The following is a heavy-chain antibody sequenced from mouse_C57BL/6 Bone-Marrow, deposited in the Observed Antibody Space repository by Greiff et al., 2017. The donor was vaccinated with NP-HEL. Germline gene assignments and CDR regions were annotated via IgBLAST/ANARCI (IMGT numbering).Heavy chain of an antibody. J-gene: IGHJ3*01. V-gene: IGHV1-47*01. Sequence: QVQLQQPGAELVKPGASVKMSCKASGYTFTTYSIEWMKQNPGKSLEWIGNFHPYNDDTKYNEKFKGKATLTVEKSSSTAYLQLSRLTSDDSAVYYSLYYYGSSEFAYWGQGTLVTVSA. D-gene: IGHD1-1*01. CDR3: LYYYGSSEFAY. CDR2: FHPYNDDT. CDR1: GYTFTTYS.